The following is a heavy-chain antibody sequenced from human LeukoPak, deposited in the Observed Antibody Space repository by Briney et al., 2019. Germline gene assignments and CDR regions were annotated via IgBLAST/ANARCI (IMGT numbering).Heavy chain of an antibody. CDR3: ARRYYDILTGSQEAFDY. CDR1: GFTVSDNY. Sequence: GGSLRLSCAASGFTVSDNYMSWVRQAPGKGLEWVSSISSSSSYIYYADSVKGRFTISRDNAKNSLYLQMNSLRAEDTAVYYCARRYYDILTGSQEAFDYWGQGTLVTVSS. V-gene: IGHV3-21*01. D-gene: IGHD3-9*01. J-gene: IGHJ4*02. CDR2: ISSSSSYI.